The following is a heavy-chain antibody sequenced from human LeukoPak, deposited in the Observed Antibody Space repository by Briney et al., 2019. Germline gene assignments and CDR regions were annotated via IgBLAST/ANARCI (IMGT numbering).Heavy chain of an antibody. CDR2: INPSGGST. Sequence: ASVKVSCKASGYTFTSYYMHWVRQAPGQGLEWMGIINPSGGSTSYAQKFQGRVTMTRDMSTSTVYMELSSLRSEDTAVYYCATRPKHTMVRGVNHYYYMDVWGKGTTVAVSS. CDR1: GYTFTSYY. V-gene: IGHV1-46*01. CDR3: ATRPKHTMVRGVNHYYYMDV. J-gene: IGHJ6*03. D-gene: IGHD3-10*01.